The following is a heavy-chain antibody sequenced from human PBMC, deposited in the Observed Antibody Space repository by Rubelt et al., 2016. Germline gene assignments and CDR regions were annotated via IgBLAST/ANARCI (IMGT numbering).Heavy chain of an antibody. V-gene: IGHV2-26*01. Sequence: RMGVSWIRQPPGKALEWLAHIFSNDEKSYSTSLKSRLTISKDTSKSQVVLTMTNMDPVDTATYYCARGGSWLFMRDTYYMDVWGKGTTVTVSS. J-gene: IGHJ6*03. D-gene: IGHD6-13*01. CDR2: IFSNDEK. CDR1: RMG. CDR3: ARGGSWLFMRDTYYMDV.